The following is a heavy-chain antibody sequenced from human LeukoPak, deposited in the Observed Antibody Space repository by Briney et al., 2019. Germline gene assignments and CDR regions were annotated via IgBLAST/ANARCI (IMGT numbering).Heavy chain of an antibody. D-gene: IGHD3-22*01. V-gene: IGHV4-61*01. CDR3: ARDSSFYYDSSAYYYDGDAFDI. Sequence: PSETLSLTCTVSGGSVSSGSYYWSWIRRPPGKGLEWIGYIYYSGSTNYNPSLKSRVTISVDTSKNQFSLKLSSVTAADTAVYYCARDSSFYYDSSAYYYDGDAFDIWGQGTTVTVSS. J-gene: IGHJ3*02. CDR2: IYYSGST. CDR1: GGSVSSGSYY.